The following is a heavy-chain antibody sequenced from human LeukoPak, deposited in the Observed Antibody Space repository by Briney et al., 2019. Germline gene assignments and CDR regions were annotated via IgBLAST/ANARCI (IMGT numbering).Heavy chain of an antibody. V-gene: IGHV4-39*01. D-gene: IGHD2-8*01. Sequence: SETLSLTCTVSGGSISSSSYYWGWIRQPPGKGLEWIGSIYYSGSTYYNPSLKSRVTISVDMSKNQFSLKLSSVTAADTAVYYCARICTNGVCYRGFDYWGQGTLVTVSS. J-gene: IGHJ4*02. CDR2: IYYSGST. CDR3: ARICTNGVCYRGFDY. CDR1: GGSISSSSYY.